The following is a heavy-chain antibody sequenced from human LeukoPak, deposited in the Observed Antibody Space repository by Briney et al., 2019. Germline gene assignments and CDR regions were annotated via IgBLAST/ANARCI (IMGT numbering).Heavy chain of an antibody. CDR3: AKDWYYYDSSGY. V-gene: IGHV3-43*02. D-gene: IGHD3-22*01. J-gene: IGHJ4*02. CDR1: GFTFDGYA. Sequence: PGGSLRLACAASGFTFDGYAMHWVRQAPGKGLEWVSLISGDGGSTYYADSVKGRFTISRDNSKNSLYLQMNSLRTEDTALYYCAKDWYYYDSSGYWGQGTLVTVSS. CDR2: ISGDGGST.